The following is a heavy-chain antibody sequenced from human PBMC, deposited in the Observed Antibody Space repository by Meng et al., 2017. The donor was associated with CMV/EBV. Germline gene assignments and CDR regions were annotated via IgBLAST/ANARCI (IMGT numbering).Heavy chain of an antibody. CDR1: GGSFSGYH. Sequence: QVQLQQGGAGLLQPSDSLALTCTVYGGSFSGYHWSWIRQPPGQGLEWIGEINHSEGTNYNPSLKSRVTISVDTSKIQFSLKLSSVTAADTAVYYCASSLTYPDYWGQGTLVTVSS. CDR2: INHSEGT. V-gene: IGHV4-34*01. J-gene: IGHJ4*02. D-gene: IGHD2-15*01. CDR3: ASSLTYPDY.